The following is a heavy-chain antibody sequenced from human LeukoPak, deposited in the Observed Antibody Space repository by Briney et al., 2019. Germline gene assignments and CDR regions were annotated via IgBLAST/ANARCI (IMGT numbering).Heavy chain of an antibody. CDR1: GFTFSSYS. D-gene: IGHD3-16*02. CDR3: AKDIEGEILRLGELSPKPFDY. Sequence: PGGSLRLSCAASGFTFSSYSMNWVRQAPGKGLEWVSSISSSSSYIYYADSVKGRFTISRDNSKNTLYLQMNSLRAEDTAVYYCAKDIEGEILRLGELSPKPFDYWGQGTLVTVSS. CDR2: ISSSSSYI. J-gene: IGHJ4*02. V-gene: IGHV3-21*04.